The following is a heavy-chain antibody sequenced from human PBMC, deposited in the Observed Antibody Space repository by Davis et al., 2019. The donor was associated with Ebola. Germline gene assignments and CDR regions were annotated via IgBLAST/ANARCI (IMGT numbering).Heavy chain of an antibody. CDR1: GYTFTGYY. D-gene: IGHD2-2*01. Sequence: ASVKVSCKASGYTFTGYYMHWVRQAPGQGLEWMGWINPNSGGTNYAQKFQGWVTMTRDTSISTAYMELSRLRSDDTAVYYCARGSNYHYYYGMDVWGQGTTVTVS. CDR2: INPNSGGT. J-gene: IGHJ6*02. CDR3: ARGSNYHYYYGMDV. V-gene: IGHV1-2*04.